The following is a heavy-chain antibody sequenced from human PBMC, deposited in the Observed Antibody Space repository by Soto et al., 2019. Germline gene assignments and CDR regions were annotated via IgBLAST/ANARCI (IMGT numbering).Heavy chain of an antibody. Sequence: ASVKVSCKASGYTFTGYYMHWVRQAPGQGLEWMGLINPNSGGTNYAKKFQGSVTMTRETSISTAYMELSRLRSDDTAVYYCARESTSDCSGGRCYPDXWGQGTLVTVSX. CDR1: GYTFTGYY. CDR2: INPNSGGT. D-gene: IGHD2-15*01. CDR3: ARESTSDCSGGRCYPDX. J-gene: IGHJ4*02. V-gene: IGHV1-2*02.